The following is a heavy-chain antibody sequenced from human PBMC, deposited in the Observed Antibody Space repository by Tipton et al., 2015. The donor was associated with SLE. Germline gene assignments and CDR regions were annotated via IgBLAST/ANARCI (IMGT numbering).Heavy chain of an antibody. CDR1: GEALSRAAYY. V-gene: IGHV4-31*02. CDR3: ARHPGASFDS. J-gene: IGHJ4*02. Sequence: GEALSRAAYYWSWVRQHPEKGLEWIGYIHDTGNTFYNPSLSSRLTISFDTSQNRFSLKLTSVIAADTAVYFCARHPGASFDSWDQGTLVTVSS. D-gene: IGHD3-10*01. CDR2: IHDTGNT.